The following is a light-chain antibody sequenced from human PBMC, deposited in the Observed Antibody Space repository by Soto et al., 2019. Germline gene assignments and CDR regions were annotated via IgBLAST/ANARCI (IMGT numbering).Light chain of an antibody. V-gene: IGLV2-11*01. Sequence: QSALTQLRSASGSPGQSVTISCTGTSSDIGGYHYVSWYQQNPDKGPQLMSYDVNKRPSGVPDRFSASKSGNTASLTISGLQAVFEAEYYCHSYAAPVASVFGTGTKSPS. CDR1: SSDIGGYHY. CDR3: HSYAAPVASV. J-gene: IGLJ1*01. CDR2: DVN.